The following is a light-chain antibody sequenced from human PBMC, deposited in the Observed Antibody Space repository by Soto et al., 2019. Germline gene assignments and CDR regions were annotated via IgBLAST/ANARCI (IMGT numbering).Light chain of an antibody. Sequence: QSALTQPPSASGSPGPSVTISCTGTSSDVGGNNYVSWYQQHPGKAPKLMIYEVNKRPSGVPDRFSGSKSGTTASLTVSGLQAEDEADYYCSSYAGSSSYVFGTGTKVTVL. CDR1: SSDVGGNNY. V-gene: IGLV2-8*01. CDR3: SSYAGSSSYV. CDR2: EVN. J-gene: IGLJ1*01.